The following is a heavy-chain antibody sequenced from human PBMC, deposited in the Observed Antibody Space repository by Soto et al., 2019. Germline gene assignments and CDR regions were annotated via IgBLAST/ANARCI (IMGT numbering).Heavy chain of an antibody. D-gene: IGHD1-20*01. CDR2: INHSGST. Sequence: QVQLQQWGAGLLKPSETLSLTCAVYGGSFSGYYWSWIRQPPGKGLEWIGEINHSGSTNYNPSLKSRVTISVDTSKNQFSLKLSSVTAADTAVYYCARVHYNWNYNDYLGQGTLVTVSS. CDR3: ARVHYNWNYNDY. J-gene: IGHJ4*02. V-gene: IGHV4-34*01. CDR1: GGSFSGYY.